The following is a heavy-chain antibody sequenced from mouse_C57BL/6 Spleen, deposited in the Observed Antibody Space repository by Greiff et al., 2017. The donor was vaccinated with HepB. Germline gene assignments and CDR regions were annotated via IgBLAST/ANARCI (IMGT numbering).Heavy chain of an antibody. CDR2: ISDGGSYT. V-gene: IGHV5-4*01. CDR3: AREGYPYYFDD. D-gene: IGHD2-2*01. CDR1: GFTFSSYA. J-gene: IGHJ2*01. Sequence: EVKLVESGGGLVKPGGSLKLSCAASGFTFSSYAMSWVRQTPEKRLEWVATISDGGSYTYYPDNVKGRFTISRDNAKNNLYLQMSHLKSEDTAVYYCAREGYPYYFDDWGQGTTLTVSS.